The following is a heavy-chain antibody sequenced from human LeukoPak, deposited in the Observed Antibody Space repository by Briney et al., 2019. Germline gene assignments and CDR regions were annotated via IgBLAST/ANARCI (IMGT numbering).Heavy chain of an antibody. CDR2: IYYSGST. CDR3: ARDSGGLRDGYNFAFDI. CDR1: GGSISSYY. Sequence: SSETLSLTCTVSGGSISSYYWSWIRQPPGKGLEWIGYIYYSGSTNYNPSLKSRVTISVDTSKNQFSLKLSSVTAADTAVYYCARDSGGLRDGYNFAFDIWGQGTMVTVSS. D-gene: IGHD5-24*01. J-gene: IGHJ3*02. V-gene: IGHV4-59*01.